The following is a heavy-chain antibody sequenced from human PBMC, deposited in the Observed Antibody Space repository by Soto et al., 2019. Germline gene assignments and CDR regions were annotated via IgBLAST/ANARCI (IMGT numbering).Heavy chain of an antibody. CDR3: AKTGPVVIGSPIDY. CDR1: GFTFSSYA. CDR2: ISGSGGST. J-gene: IGHJ4*02. V-gene: IGHV3-23*01. Sequence: GGSLRLSCAASGFTFSSYAMSWVRQAPGKGLEWVSAISGSGGSTYYADSVKGRFTISRDNSKNTLCLQMNSLRAEDTAVYYCAKTGPVVIGSPIDYWGQGTLVTVSS. D-gene: IGHD2-21*01.